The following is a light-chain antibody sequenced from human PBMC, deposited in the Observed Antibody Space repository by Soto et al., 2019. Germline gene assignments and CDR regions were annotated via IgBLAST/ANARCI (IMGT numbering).Light chain of an antibody. CDR1: SSDIGAYNY. V-gene: IGLV2-23*02. Sequence: QSVLTQPASVSGSPGQSITISCTGTSSDIGAYNYVSWYQHHPGTAPKLIIYEVSQRPSTFFNRYSGSKSGNTASLTVSGLQSDDEADYYCCSYAGNNSLVFGGGTKLTVL. CDR3: CSYAGNNSLV. J-gene: IGLJ3*02. CDR2: EVS.